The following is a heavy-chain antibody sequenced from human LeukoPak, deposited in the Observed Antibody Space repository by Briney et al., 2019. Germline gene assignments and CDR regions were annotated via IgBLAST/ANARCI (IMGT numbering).Heavy chain of an antibody. D-gene: IGHD3-22*01. V-gene: IGHV4-59*12. CDR2: IYYSGST. Sequence: SETLSLTCTVSGGSISTYYWSWIRQPPGKGLEWIGYIYYSGSTYYNPSLKSRVTISVDTSKNQFSLKLSSVTAADTAVYYCARGLAGYYYDSSGYYPADYWGQGTLVTVSS. CDR3: ARGLAGYYYDSSGYYPADY. J-gene: IGHJ4*02. CDR1: GGSISTYY.